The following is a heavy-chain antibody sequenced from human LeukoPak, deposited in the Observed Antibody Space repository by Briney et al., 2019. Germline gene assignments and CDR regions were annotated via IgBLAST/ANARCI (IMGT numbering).Heavy chain of an antibody. CDR1: GGSISPYS. Sequence: SETLSLTCAVSGGSISPYSWSWIRQPPGKGLEWIGYIFYSGSTNYNPSLKSRVTISVATSKNEFYLELSSVTAADTAVYYCARDYHDTSGDNYVGGYYYMDVWGKGTTVTVSS. D-gene: IGHD3-22*01. CDR3: ARDYHDTSGDNYVGGYYYMDV. V-gene: IGHV4-59*08. CDR2: IFYSGST. J-gene: IGHJ6*03.